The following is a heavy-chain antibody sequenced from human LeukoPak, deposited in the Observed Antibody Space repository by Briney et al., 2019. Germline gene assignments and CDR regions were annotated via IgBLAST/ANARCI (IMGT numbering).Heavy chain of an antibody. CDR1: GFTFSSYA. D-gene: IGHD6-19*01. Sequence: PGGSLRLSCAASGFTFSSYAMSWVRQAPGKGLEWVSAISGSGGSTYYADSVKGRFTISRDNSKNTLYLQMNSLRAEDTAVYYCAKAIAGYSSGWYDYWGQGTLVTVSS. V-gene: IGHV3-23*01. J-gene: IGHJ4*02. CDR2: ISGSGGST. CDR3: AKAIAGYSSGWYDY.